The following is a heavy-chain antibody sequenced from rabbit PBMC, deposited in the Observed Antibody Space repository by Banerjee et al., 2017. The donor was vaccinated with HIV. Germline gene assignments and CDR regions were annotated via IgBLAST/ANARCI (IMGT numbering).Heavy chain of an antibody. D-gene: IGHD6-1*01. Sequence: QSLKESGGDLVKPGASLTLTCTASGLDFSSSDWICWVRQAPGKGLEWIACIGTGSSGRTDYASWAKGRFTISKTSSTTVTLQMTSLTAADTATYFCARELSGDYGYFKLWGPGTLVTVS. V-gene: IGHV1S40*01. CDR3: ARELSGDYGYFKL. CDR1: GLDFSSSDW. CDR2: IGTGSSGRT. J-gene: IGHJ4*01.